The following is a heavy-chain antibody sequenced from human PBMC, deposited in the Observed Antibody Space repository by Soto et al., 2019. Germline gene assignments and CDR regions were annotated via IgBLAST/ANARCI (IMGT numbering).Heavy chain of an antibody. CDR3: AREGRGKGLVGAHH. CDR1: GGSVSSGSYY. J-gene: IGHJ4*02. V-gene: IGHV4-61*01. Sequence: QVQLQESGPGLVKPSETLSLTCTVSGGSVSSGSYYWSWIRQPPGKGLEWIGYIYYSGSTNYNPSLKSRVTISVDTSKNQFALKVSSVTAADTAVYYCAREGRGKGLVGAHHWGQGTLVTVSS. CDR2: IYYSGST. D-gene: IGHD1-26*01.